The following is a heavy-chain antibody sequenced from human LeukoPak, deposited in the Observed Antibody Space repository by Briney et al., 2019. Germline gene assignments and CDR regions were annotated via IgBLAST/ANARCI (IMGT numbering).Heavy chain of an antibody. CDR3: ARGSGILDAFDI. V-gene: IGHV4-28*03. CDR2: IYYSGST. CDR1: GYSIRSSNW. D-gene: IGHD3-10*01. Sequence: SDTLSLTCAVSGYSIRSSNWWGWIRQPPGKGLEWIGYIYYSGSTYYNPSLESRVTMSVDTSKNQFSLKLSSVTAVDTAVYYCARGSGILDAFDIWGQGTMVSVSS. J-gene: IGHJ3*02.